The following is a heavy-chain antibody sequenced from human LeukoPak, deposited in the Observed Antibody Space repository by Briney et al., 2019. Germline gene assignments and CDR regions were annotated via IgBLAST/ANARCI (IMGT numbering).Heavy chain of an antibody. D-gene: IGHD2-2*01. CDR2: IFYNGNT. CDR1: GASFSSYY. Sequence: SETLSLTCTVSGASFSSYYWSWLRQPPGKGLEWIAYIFYNGNTKYNPSPKSRVTISVDTSKTQFSLKVTSVTAADTAVYYCARAPRDRGYCGATSCFEYMDVWGRRTTVTISS. J-gene: IGHJ6*03. V-gene: IGHV4-59*01. CDR3: ARAPRDRGYCGATSCFEYMDV.